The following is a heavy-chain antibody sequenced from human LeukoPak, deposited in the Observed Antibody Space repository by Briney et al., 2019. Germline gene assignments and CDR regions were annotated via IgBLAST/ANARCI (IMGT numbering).Heavy chain of an antibody. Sequence: SVKVSCKASGGTFSSYAISWVRQAPGQGLEWMGGIIPIFGTANYAQKFQGRVTITADESTSTAYMELSSLRSEDTAVYYCARGMVRGVRISYYYYYMDVWGKGTTVTVSS. V-gene: IGHV1-69*13. CDR2: IIPIFGTA. J-gene: IGHJ6*03. CDR3: ARGMVRGVRISYYYYYMDV. CDR1: GGTFSSYA. D-gene: IGHD3-10*01.